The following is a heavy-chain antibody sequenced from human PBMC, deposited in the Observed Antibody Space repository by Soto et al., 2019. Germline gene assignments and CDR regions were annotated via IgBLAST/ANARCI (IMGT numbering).Heavy chain of an antibody. D-gene: IGHD3-22*01. CDR2: INSDGSST. Sequence: GGSLRLSCAASGFTFSSYWMHWVRQAPGKGLVWVSRINSDGSSTSYADSVKGRFTISRSNAKNRLYLQMNSLRAEDTAVYYCARSMLYYDSSGYYYDDYYYYGMDVWGQGTTVTVSS. V-gene: IGHV3-74*01. J-gene: IGHJ6*02. CDR1: GFTFSSYW. CDR3: ARSMLYYDSSGYYYDDYYYYGMDV.